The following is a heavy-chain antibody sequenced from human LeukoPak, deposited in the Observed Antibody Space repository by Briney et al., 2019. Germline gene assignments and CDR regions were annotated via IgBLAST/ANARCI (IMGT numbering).Heavy chain of an antibody. CDR3: ASYYGSGSLL. J-gene: IGHJ4*02. V-gene: IGHV1-2*02. Sequence: ASVKVSFKSSGYTFTGYYMHSVRQPPGQGLEWMGWINPNSCGTNYAQKFQGRVTMTRDTSISTAYMELSRLRSDDTAVYYCASYYGSGSLLWGQGTLVTVSS. CDR1: GYTFTGYY. CDR2: INPNSCGT. D-gene: IGHD3-10*01.